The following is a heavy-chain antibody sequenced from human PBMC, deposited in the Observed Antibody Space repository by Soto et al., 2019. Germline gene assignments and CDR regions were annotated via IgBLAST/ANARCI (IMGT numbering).Heavy chain of an antibody. Sequence: QVQLVQSGAEVKKPGASVKVSCKASGYTFTSYGISWVRQAPGQGLEWMGWISAYNGNTNYAQKLQGRVTMTTDTSTSTAYMELRSLRSDDTAVYYCAREGYCSSTSCYEYYYYGMDVWGQGPTVTVSS. D-gene: IGHD2-2*01. CDR2: ISAYNGNT. J-gene: IGHJ6*02. CDR3: AREGYCSSTSCYEYYYYGMDV. CDR1: GYTFTSYG. V-gene: IGHV1-18*04.